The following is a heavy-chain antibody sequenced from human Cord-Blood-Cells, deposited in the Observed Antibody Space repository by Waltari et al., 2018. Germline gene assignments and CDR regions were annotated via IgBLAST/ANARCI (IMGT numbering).Heavy chain of an antibody. V-gene: IGHV5-51*01. CDR3: ARRFGGYDLLHPQNAFDI. J-gene: IGHJ3*02. D-gene: IGHD5-12*01. CDR1: GYSFTSYW. CDR2: IYPGDSDT. Sequence: EVQLVQSGAEVKKPGESLKISCKGSGYSFTSYWIGWVRQMPGKALEWMGIIYPGDSDTRYSPSFQGQVTISADKSISTAYLQWSSLKASDTAMYYCARRFGGYDLLHPQNAFDIWGQGTMVTVSS.